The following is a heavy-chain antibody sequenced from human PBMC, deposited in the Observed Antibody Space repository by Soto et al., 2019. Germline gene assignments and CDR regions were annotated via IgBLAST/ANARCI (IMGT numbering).Heavy chain of an antibody. Sequence: EVQLVESGGGLVQPGGSLRLSCAASGFTFSSYWMHWLRHAPGKGLVWVSRINSAGSSTFYADSVKGRFNISRDNAKNTLYLQMNSQRAEDTAVYRCAIHLAGNRDCWGQGTMVTV. CDR2: INSAGSST. CDR3: AIHLAGNRDC. J-gene: IGHJ4*02. D-gene: IGHD3-3*02. V-gene: IGHV3-74*02. CDR1: GFTFSSYW.